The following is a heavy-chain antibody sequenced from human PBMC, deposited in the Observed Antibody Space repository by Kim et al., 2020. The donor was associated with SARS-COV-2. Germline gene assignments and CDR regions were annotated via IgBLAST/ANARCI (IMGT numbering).Heavy chain of an antibody. CDR1: GYTFTSYG. CDR2: ISAYNGNT. CDR3: ARDLDCSGGSCYPHGMDV. D-gene: IGHD2-15*01. Sequence: ASVKVSCKASGYTFTSYGISWVRQAPGQGLEWMGWISAYNGNTNYAQKLQGRVTMTTDTSTSTAYMELRSLRSDDTAVYYCARDLDCSGGSCYPHGMDVWGQGTTVTVSS. V-gene: IGHV1-18*04. J-gene: IGHJ6*02.